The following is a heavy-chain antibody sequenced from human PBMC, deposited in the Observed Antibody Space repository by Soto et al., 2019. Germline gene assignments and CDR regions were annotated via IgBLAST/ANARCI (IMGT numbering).Heavy chain of an antibody. D-gene: IGHD6-6*01. CDR2: ISSSGSTI. Sequence: GGSLRLSCAASGFTFSDYYMSWIRQAPGKGLEWVSYISSSGSTIYYADSVKGRFTISRDNAKNSLYLQMNSLRAEDTAVYYCAREVSDSSSSVDYWGQGTLVTVSS. CDR3: AREVSDSSSSVDY. CDR1: GFTFSDYY. J-gene: IGHJ4*02. V-gene: IGHV3-11*01.